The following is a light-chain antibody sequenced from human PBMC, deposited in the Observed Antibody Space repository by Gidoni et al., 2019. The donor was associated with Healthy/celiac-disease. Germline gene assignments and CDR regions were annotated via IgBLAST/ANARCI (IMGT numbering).Light chain of an antibody. CDR1: SSNIGSNY. CDR3: AAWDDSLSGPV. J-gene: IGLJ3*02. V-gene: IGLV1-47*01. Sequence: QSVLTQPPSESGTPGHRVTISCSGSSSNIGSNYVYWYQQLPGTAPKLLIYRNNQRPSGVPDRFSGSKSGTSASLAISGLRSEDEADYYCAAWDDSLSGPVFGGGTKLTVL. CDR2: RNN.